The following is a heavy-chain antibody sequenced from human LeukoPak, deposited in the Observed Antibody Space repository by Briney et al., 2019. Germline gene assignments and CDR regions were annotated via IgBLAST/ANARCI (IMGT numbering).Heavy chain of an antibody. Sequence: SETLSLTCTVSACSISSGGYDWSWIRQHPGKGLEWIGYIYYSGSTYYNPSLKSRVTISVDTSKNQFSLKLSSVTAADTAVYYCAREIGSAARGRWGQGTLVTVSS. V-gene: IGHV4-31*03. D-gene: IGHD6-13*01. J-gene: IGHJ4*02. CDR2: IYYSGST. CDR1: ACSISSGGYD. CDR3: AREIGSAARGR.